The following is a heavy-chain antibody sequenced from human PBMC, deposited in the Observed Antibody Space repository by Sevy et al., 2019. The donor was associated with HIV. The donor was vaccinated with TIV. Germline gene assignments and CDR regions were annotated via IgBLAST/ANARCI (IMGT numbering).Heavy chain of an antibody. CDR1: GFTFTNYA. J-gene: IGHJ4*02. Sequence: GGSLRLSCAASGFTFTNYAMNWVRQAPGKGLEWVSGISGTGGSGDKTNYADSVKGRFTISRDDSKNSLYLQLNSLRTEDPAIYYCARKYDSSGYFDYWGQGTLVTVSS. V-gene: IGHV3-23*01. CDR3: ARKYDSSGYFDY. D-gene: IGHD3-22*01. CDR2: ISGTGGSGDKT.